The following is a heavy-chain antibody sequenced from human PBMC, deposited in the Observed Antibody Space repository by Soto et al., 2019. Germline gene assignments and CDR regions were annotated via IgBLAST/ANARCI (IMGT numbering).Heavy chain of an antibody. CDR1: GDSITSSAW. V-gene: IGHV4-4*02. Sequence: QVQLQESGPGLVKPSGTLSLTCAVSGDSITSSAWCSCVRQPPGKGLEWIGEIHLGGTTNYNPSLKSRVTISVDKSKNQFSLILNSVTAADTAIYYCARGDNWRLDLWGQGTLVTVSS. J-gene: IGHJ5*02. D-gene: IGHD1-20*01. CDR2: IHLGGTT. CDR3: ARGDNWRLDL.